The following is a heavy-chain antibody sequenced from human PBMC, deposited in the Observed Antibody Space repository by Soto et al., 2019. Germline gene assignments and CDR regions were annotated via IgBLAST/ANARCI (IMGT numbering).Heavy chain of an antibody. J-gene: IGHJ6*02. CDR1: GGSISSYY. V-gene: IGHV4-59*01. CDR2: IYYSGST. Sequence: SETLSLTCTVSGGSISSYYWSWIRQPPGKGLEWIGYIYYSGSTNYNPSLKSRVTISVDTSKNQFSLKLSSVTAADTAVYYCARESGDSTNYYYYYGMDVWGQGTTVTV. CDR3: ARESGDSTNYYYYYGMDV. D-gene: IGHD4-17*01.